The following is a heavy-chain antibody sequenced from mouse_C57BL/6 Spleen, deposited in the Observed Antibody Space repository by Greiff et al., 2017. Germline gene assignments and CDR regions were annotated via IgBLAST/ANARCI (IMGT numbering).Heavy chain of an antibody. CDR1: GYTFTSYW. D-gene: IGHD2-1*01. V-gene: IGHV1-59*01. CDR2: IDPSDSYT. J-gene: IGHJ3*01. CDR3: ARRGNEGFAY. Sequence: VQLQQPGAELVRPGTSLKLSCKASGYTFTSYWMHWVKQTPGQGLEWIGVIDPSDSYTNYNQKFKGKATLTVDTSSSTAYMQRSSLTSEDSAVYYCARRGNEGFAYWGQGTLVTVSA.